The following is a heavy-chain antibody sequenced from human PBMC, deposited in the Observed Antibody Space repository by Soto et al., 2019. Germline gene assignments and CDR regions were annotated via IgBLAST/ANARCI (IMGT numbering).Heavy chain of an antibody. CDR3: ARVSQSYGSGSYYNDY. V-gene: IGHV4-39*07. CDR2: IYYSGST. Sequence: SDTLALTFTVSGGSISSSSYYWCWIRQPPGKGPEWIGSIYYSGSTYYNPSLKSRVTISVDTSKNQFSLKLSSVTAADTAVYYCARVSQSYGSGSYYNDYWGQGTLVTVS. J-gene: IGHJ4*02. D-gene: IGHD3-10*01. CDR1: GGSISSSSYY.